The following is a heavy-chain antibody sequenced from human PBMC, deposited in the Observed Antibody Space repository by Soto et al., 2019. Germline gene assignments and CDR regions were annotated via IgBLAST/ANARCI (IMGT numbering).Heavy chain of an antibody. CDR3: VKPPVITASYYYYDMDV. D-gene: IGHD4-4*01. Sequence: EAQLLESGGGLVQPGGSLRLSCAASGFTFSTYPMSWARQAQGKGLGWVSGISGSGISTYNTDSVKGRFTISRDNSKNTVFLQMNSLRDEDTAVYYCVKPPVITASYYYYDMDVWGQGTTVTVSS. CDR1: GFTFSTYP. J-gene: IGHJ6*02. CDR2: ISGSGIST. V-gene: IGHV3-23*01.